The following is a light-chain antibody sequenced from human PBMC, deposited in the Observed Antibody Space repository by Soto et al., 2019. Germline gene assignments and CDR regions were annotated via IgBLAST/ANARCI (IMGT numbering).Light chain of an antibody. CDR1: ETVSSSY. V-gene: IGKV3D-20*02. CDR2: GAS. CDR3: QQRSNWPPIT. J-gene: IGKJ5*01. Sequence: EVLLTQSPDTLSLSPGERATLSCRASETVSSSYLVWYQQKPGLPPRVLIYGASSRAAGVPHRFSGSESGTDFTLTTSSLEPEDFAVYYCQQRSNWPPITFGQGTRLEIK.